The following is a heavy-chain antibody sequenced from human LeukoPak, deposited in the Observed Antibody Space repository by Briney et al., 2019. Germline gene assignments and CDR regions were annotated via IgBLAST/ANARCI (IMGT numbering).Heavy chain of an antibody. CDR2: IQYDGSKK. CDR1: GFTFSSYS. V-gene: IGHV3-30*02. J-gene: IGHJ4*02. Sequence: GGSLRLSCAASGFTFSSYSMTWVRQAPGKGLEWVTFIQYDGSKKYYADSVKGRFTISRDNSKNTLYLEMNSLRAEDTAVYYCAKDIGSYYDYWGQGILVTVSS. D-gene: IGHD3-10*01. CDR3: AKDIGSYYDY.